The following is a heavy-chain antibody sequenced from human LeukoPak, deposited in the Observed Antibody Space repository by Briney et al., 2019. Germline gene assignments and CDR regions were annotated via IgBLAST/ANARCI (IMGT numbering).Heavy chain of an antibody. J-gene: IGHJ5*02. CDR2: ISDTGTA. Sequence: SETLSLTCTVSGGSISSYYWSWIRQPPGKGLEWIAYISDTGTANYNPSLKSRVTISVDTSESQFSLRLSSVTAADTAIYYCARHGGTFDPWGQGILVTVSS. CDR3: ARHGGTFDP. D-gene: IGHD1-1*01. V-gene: IGHV4-59*01. CDR1: GGSISSYY.